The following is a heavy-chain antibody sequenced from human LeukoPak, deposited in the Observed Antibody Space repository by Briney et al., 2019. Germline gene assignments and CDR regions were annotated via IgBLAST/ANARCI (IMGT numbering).Heavy chain of an antibody. CDR2: IIPIFGTA. CDR3: AAGSGEERLAFDI. J-gene: IGHJ3*02. D-gene: IGHD7-27*01. V-gene: IGHV1-69*13. CDR1: GFTFTSSA. Sequence: ASVKVSCTASGFTFTSSAVQWVRQAPGQGLEWMGGIIPIFGTANYAQKFQGRVTITADESTSTAYMELSSLRSEDTAVYYCAAGSGEERLAFDIWGQGTMVTVSS.